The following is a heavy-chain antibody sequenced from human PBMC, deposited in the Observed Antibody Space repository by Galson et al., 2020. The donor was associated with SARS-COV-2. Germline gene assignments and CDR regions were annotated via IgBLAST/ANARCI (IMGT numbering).Heavy chain of an antibody. D-gene: IGHD3-10*01. V-gene: IGHV4-59*08. CDR1: GGSISPYY. J-gene: IGHJ3*01. CDR3: ARFRGGFDV. Sequence: ASETLSLTCTASGGSISPYYWSWIRQPPGKGLEWIGYIYYSGSTNYNPSLQSRLTISIDRSKNQSSLKLSTVTAADTAVYYCARFRGGFDVWGQGTTVSVSS. CDR2: IYYSGST.